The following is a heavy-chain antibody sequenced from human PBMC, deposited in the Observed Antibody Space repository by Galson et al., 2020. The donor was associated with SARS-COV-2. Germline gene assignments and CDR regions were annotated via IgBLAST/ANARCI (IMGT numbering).Heavy chain of an antibody. CDR2: INSNGSSA. V-gene: IGHV3-74*01. D-gene: IGHD1-26*01. J-gene: IGHJ4*02. CDR1: GFTFSSYW. CDR3: SATRAY. Sequence: GGSLRLSCAASGFTFSSYWMHWVRQTPGKGLVWVSRINSNGSSASYADSVKGRFTISRDNAKNTLYLQMNSLRADDTAVYYCSATRAYWGQGSLVTVSS.